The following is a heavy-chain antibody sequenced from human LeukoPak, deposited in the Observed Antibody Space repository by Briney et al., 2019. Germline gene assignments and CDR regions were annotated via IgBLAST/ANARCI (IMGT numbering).Heavy chain of an antibody. V-gene: IGHV3-23*01. J-gene: IGHJ4*02. CDR2: ISGSGGST. Sequence: GGSLRLSGVASGFTFSSNAMSWVREAPGKWLEWVSAISGSGGSTYYADAVKGRFTISRDNSKNTLYLQLNSLRAEDTAVYYCALSAAGTGSSDYWGQGTLVTVSS. CDR3: ALSAAGTGSSDY. D-gene: IGHD6-13*01. CDR1: GFTFSSNA.